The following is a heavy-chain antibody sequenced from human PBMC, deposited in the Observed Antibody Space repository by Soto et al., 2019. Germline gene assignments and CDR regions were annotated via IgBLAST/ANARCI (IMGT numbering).Heavy chain of an antibody. V-gene: IGHV4-31*03. CDR1: GGSISSGGYY. CDR3: PRSGIVVVPDGSDCFEP. CDR2: IYYSVST. J-gene: IGHJ5*02. D-gene: IGHD2-2*01. Sequence: SETLSLTCTVSGGSISSGGYYCSWIRQHPGKGLEWIGYIYYSVSTYYNPSLKSRVTISVDTSKNQFSLKLSSVTAADTAVYYCPRSGIVVVPDGSDCFEPWVQGTMVTVSS.